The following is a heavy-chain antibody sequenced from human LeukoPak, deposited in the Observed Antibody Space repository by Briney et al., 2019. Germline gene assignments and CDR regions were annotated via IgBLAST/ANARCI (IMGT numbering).Heavy chain of an antibody. CDR1: GFTFSSYA. Sequence: GGSLRLSCAASGFTFSSYAMHWVRQAPGKGLEWVAVISYDGSNKYYADSVKGRFTISRDNSKNTLYLQMNSLRAEDTPVYYCARAFSSSWYSIPDYWGQGTLVTVSS. V-gene: IGHV3-30-3*01. D-gene: IGHD6-13*01. J-gene: IGHJ4*02. CDR2: ISYDGSNK. CDR3: ARAFSSSWYSIPDY.